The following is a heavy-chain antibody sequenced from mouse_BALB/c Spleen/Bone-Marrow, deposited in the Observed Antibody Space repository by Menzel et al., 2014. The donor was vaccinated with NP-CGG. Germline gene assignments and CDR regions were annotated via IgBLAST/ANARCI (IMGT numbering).Heavy chain of an antibody. J-gene: IGHJ3*01. CDR1: GFDFSRYW. CDR3: ERLSYYGRFAY. V-gene: IGHV4-1*02. CDR2: INPDSSTI. D-gene: IGHD1-1*01. Sequence: DVMLVESGGGLVQPGGSLKLSCAASGFDFSRYWMSWVRQAPGKGLEWIGEINPDSSTINYTPSLKDKFIISRDNAKNTLYLQMSKVRSEGTALYYCERLSYYGRFAYWGQGTLVTVSA.